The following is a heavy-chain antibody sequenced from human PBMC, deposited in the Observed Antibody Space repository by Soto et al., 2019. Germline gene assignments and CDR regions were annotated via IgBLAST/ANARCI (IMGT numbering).Heavy chain of an antibody. J-gene: IGHJ5*01. CDR2: FSGTRGGT. D-gene: IGHD1-26*01. CDR3: EKGKISTTTYTSFDS. CDR1: GFTFSRVA. V-gene: IGHV3-23*01. Sequence: GGPPRLSCEDSGFTFSRVAMSWVRQAPGKGRESVSTFSGTRGGTYYAHSVKGCFTISRDNFKRSLYLQMRNLRAENTAIYYCEKGKISTTTYTSFDSWGQGALVTVS.